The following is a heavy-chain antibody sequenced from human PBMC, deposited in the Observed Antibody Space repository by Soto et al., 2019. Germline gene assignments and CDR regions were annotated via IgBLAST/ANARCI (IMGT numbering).Heavy chain of an antibody. V-gene: IGHV5-51*01. D-gene: IGHD2-21*02. Sequence: GESLKISCXGSGYTFTRNWIGWVRQMPGKGLEWMGIIFPIDSDTRYSPSSQGQVTTSADNSISTAYLQWSSLKASDTAIYYCATPGGRDFNAFDVWGQGTMVTVSS. CDR3: ATPGGRDFNAFDV. CDR1: GYTFTRNW. CDR2: IFPIDSDT. J-gene: IGHJ3*01.